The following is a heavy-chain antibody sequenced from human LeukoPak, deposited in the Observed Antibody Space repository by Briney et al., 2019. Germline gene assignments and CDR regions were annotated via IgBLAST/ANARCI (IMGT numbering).Heavy chain of an antibody. V-gene: IGHV4-4*02. CDR3: ARARYVNSFYAFDI. CDR2: ISLSGLT. Sequence: SGTLSLTCGVSGGSITSTNWWSWVRQPPGQGLEWIGEISLSGLTNYNPSLKSRVTMALDKSKNHLSLNLTSVTAADTAVYYCARARYVNSFYAFDIWGQGTMVTVSS. J-gene: IGHJ3*02. CDR1: GGSITSTNW. D-gene: IGHD3-9*01.